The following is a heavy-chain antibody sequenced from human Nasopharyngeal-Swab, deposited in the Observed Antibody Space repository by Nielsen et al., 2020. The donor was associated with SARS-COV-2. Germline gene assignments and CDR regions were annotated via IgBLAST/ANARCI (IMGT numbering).Heavy chain of an antibody. V-gene: IGHV3-7*01. CDR1: GFTFDTYW. J-gene: IGHJ4*02. CDR2: IKQDGSVK. D-gene: IGHD2-21*01. Sequence: GESLKISCAASGFTFDTYWMAWVCQAPGKGLEWVANIKQDGSVKYYVDSVKGRFTISRDNAKNSLYLQMNSLRAEDTAVYYCAGGNSNDYWGQGTLVTVSS. CDR3: AGGNSNDY.